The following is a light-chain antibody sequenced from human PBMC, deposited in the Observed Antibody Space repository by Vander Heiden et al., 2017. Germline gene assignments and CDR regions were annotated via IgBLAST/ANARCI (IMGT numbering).Light chain of an antibody. V-gene: IGLV3-25*03. CDR3: QSADSSGTWV. CDR1: ALQKQY. J-gene: IGLJ3*02. Sequence: SYQLTQPPSVSVSPGQTARIPCSGDALQKQYGYWYQQKPGQDPVLVIYKDSERPSGIPERYSGSSSGTTVTLTISGVQAEDEADYYCQSADSSGTWVFGGGTKLTVL. CDR2: KDS.